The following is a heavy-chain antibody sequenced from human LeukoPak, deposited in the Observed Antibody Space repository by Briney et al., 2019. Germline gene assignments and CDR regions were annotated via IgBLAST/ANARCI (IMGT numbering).Heavy chain of an antibody. Sequence: SETRSLTCTVSGGSISSYYWSWIRQPAGKGLEWIGRIYTSGSTNYNPSLKSRVTMSVDTSKNQFSLKLSSVTAADTAVYYCARDLTTVTRRAFDIWGQGTMVTVSS. D-gene: IGHD4-11*01. CDR3: ARDLTTVTRRAFDI. CDR1: GGSISSYY. V-gene: IGHV4-4*07. J-gene: IGHJ3*02. CDR2: IYTSGST.